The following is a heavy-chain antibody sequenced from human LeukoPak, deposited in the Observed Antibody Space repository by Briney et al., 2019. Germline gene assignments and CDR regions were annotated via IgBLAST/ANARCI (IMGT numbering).Heavy chain of an antibody. CDR1: GFTVSSNY. CDR2: IYSGGST. J-gene: IGHJ5*02. D-gene: IGHD3-10*01. CDR3: ARGGGSGNYYTEFDP. V-gene: IGHV3-53*01. Sequence: GGSLRLSCAASGFTVSSNYMSWVRQAPGKGLEWVSLIYSGGSTYYADSVKGRFTMSRDDSKNTLYLQMNSLRAGDTAVYYCARGGGSGNYYTEFDPWGQGTLVTVSS.